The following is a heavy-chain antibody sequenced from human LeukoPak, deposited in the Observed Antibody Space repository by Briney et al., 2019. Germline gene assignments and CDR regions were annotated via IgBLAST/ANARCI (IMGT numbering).Heavy chain of an antibody. V-gene: IGHV3-30*18. J-gene: IGHJ4*02. Sequence: GGSLRLSCVVSGFTFSRYGMHWVRQAPGKGLEWVAVISYDGSNKYYGDSVKGRFTISRDNAKNTLFLQLNSLRAEDTAVYYCAKDIYHITKHSFDYWGQGTLVTVSS. CDR1: GFTFSRYG. CDR2: ISYDGSNK. D-gene: IGHD3-3*01. CDR3: AKDIYHITKHSFDY.